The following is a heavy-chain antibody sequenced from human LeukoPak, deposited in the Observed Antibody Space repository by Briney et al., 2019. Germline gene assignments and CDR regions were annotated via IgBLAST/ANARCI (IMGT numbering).Heavy chain of an antibody. J-gene: IGHJ4*02. D-gene: IGHD6-19*01. V-gene: IGHV6-1*01. CDR1: GDSVSSNSAA. CDR3: ARVWDSSGWQTFDY. Sequence: SRTLSLTCAISGDSVSSNSAAWNWIRQSPSRGLEWLGRTYYRSKWYNDYAVSVKSRITINPDTSKNQFSLQLNSVTPEDTAVYYCARVWDSSGWQTFDYWGQGTLVTVSS. CDR2: TYYRSKWYN.